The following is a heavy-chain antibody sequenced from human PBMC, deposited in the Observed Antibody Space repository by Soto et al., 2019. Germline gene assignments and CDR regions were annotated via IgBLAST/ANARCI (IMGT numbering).Heavy chain of an antibody. V-gene: IGHV3-48*03. Sequence: GGSLRLSCAASGFTFSSYEMNWVRQAPGKGLEWVSYISSSGSTIYYADSVKGRFTISRDNAKNSLYLQMNSLGAEDTAVYYCARERGSIAAPPGMDVWGQGTTVTVSS. CDR1: GFTFSSYE. CDR3: ARERGSIAAPPGMDV. D-gene: IGHD6-6*01. J-gene: IGHJ6*02. CDR2: ISSSGSTI.